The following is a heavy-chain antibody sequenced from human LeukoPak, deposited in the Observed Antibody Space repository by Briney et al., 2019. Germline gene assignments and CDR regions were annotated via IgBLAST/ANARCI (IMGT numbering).Heavy chain of an antibody. CDR2: ISSSSSYI. V-gene: IGHV3-21*01. J-gene: IGHJ4*02. CDR1: GFTFSSYS. Sequence: GGSLRLSCAASGFTFSSYSMNWVRQAPGKGLEWVSSISSSSSYIYYADSVKGRFTISRDNSKNTLYLQMNSLRAEDTAVYYCARDANYRADYFDYWGQGTPVTVSS. CDR3: ARDANYRADYFDY. D-gene: IGHD1-7*01.